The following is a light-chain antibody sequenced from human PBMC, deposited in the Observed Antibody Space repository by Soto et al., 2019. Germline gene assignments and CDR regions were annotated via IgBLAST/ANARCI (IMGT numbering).Light chain of an antibody. Sequence: DIQLTQSPSFLSASVGDRVTVTCRAIQGISSYLAWYQQKPGKAPKLLIYAASTLQSGVPSRFSGSGSGTEFTLTISSLQPEDFATYYCQQLNSYPPYFGQGTRLEIK. CDR1: QGISSY. J-gene: IGKJ5*01. CDR3: QQLNSYPPY. V-gene: IGKV1-9*01. CDR2: AAS.